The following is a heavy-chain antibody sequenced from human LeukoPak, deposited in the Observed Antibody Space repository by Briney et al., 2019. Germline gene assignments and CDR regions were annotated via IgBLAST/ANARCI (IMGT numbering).Heavy chain of an antibody. V-gene: IGHV3-7*01. CDR2: IRKDGSAQ. J-gene: IGHJ4*02. CDR1: GLTFSTYA. D-gene: IGHD6-13*01. CDR3: ARWTSYSGTWALDS. Sequence: PGGSLRLSCAASGLTFSTYAMSWVRQAPGKGLEWVANIRKDGSAQFYVDSVKGRFTISRDNAKNSLYLQMNSLGVEDTATYYCARWTSYSGTWALDSWGQGTLVTVSS.